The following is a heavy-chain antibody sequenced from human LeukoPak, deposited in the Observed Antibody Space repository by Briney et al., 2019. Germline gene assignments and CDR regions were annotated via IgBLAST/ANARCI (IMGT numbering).Heavy chain of an antibody. CDR2: INTISGGT. J-gene: IGHJ4*01. Sequence: ASVKVSCKASGYTFTSYGISWVRQAPGQGLEWIGWINTISGGTNYAQKFQGRVTMTRDTSISTAYMELSRLTSDDTAVYYCARGREVPGTVGYWGHGTLVTVSS. CDR1: GYTFTSYG. D-gene: IGHD1-26*01. CDR3: ARGREVPGTVGY. V-gene: IGHV1-2*02.